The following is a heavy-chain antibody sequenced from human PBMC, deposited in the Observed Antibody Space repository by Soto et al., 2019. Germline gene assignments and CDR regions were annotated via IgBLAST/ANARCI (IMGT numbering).Heavy chain of an antibody. J-gene: IGHJ5*02. CDR3: ARVARGAWGVFDP. CDR1: GFSFSSYW. V-gene: IGHV3-74*01. D-gene: IGHD3-10*01. Sequence: EVQLVESGGGLVQPGGSLRLSCAASGFSFSSYWMHWVRQAPGKGLVWVSRIDYDGSTTNYADSVKGRFTISRDNAKSMSYLQMNSLTAEDTAVYYCARVARGAWGVFDPWGQGTLVTVSS. CDR2: IDYDGSTT.